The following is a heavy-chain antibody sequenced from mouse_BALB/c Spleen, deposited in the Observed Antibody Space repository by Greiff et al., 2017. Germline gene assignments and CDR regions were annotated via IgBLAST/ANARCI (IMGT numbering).Heavy chain of an antibody. CDR1: GYTFTSYV. CDR3: ARKGGMKGVYFDY. D-gene: IGHD2-10*02. CDR2: INPYNDGT. V-gene: IGHV1-14*01. J-gene: IGHJ2*01. Sequence: EVKLQESGPELVKPGASVKMSCKASGYTFTSYVMHWVKQKPGQGLEWIGYINPYNDGTKYNEKFKGKATLTSDKSSSTAYMELSSLTSEDSAVYYCARKGGMKGVYFDYWGQGTTLTVSS.